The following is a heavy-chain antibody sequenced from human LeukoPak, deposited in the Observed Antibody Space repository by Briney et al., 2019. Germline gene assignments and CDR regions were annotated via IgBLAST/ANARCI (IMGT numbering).Heavy chain of an antibody. CDR3: ARGMSDFWSGYSFGWFDP. J-gene: IGHJ5*02. Sequence: GGSLRLSCAASGFTFSSYSMNWVRQAPGKGLEWVSSISSSGSTIYYADSVKGRFTISRDNAKNSLYLQMNSLRAEDTAVYYCARGMSDFWSGYSFGWFDPWGQGTLVTVSS. CDR2: ISSSGSTI. V-gene: IGHV3-21*04. CDR1: GFTFSSYS. D-gene: IGHD3-3*01.